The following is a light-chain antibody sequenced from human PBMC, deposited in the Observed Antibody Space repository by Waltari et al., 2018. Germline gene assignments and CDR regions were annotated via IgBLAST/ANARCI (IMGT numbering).Light chain of an antibody. Sequence: QSALTQPAPVSGSPGQSVTLTCTGTSSDVGTYNLVPWYQLHPGKAPKLMTYEVSQRPSGVSSRFSGSKSGNTASLTISGLQAEDEADYYCCSYTRSSTLLFGGGTKLTVL. CDR3: CSYTRSSTLL. V-gene: IGLV2-23*02. J-gene: IGLJ2*01. CDR1: SSDVGTYNL. CDR2: EVS.